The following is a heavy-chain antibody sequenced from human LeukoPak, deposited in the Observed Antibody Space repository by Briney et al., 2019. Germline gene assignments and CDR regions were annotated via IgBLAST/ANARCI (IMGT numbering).Heavy chain of an antibody. CDR2: IFPSGGEI. V-gene: IGHV3-23*01. CDR1: GFTFSTFA. D-gene: IGHD4-17*01. CDR3: AKDPSVYYGDYIIR. Sequence: GGSLRLSCAASGFTFSTFAMIWVRQPPGKGLEWVSSIFPSGGEIHYADSVKGRFTISRDNSKSTLYLQINSLRAEDTAVYYCAKDPSVYYGDYIIRWGQGTLVIVSS. J-gene: IGHJ4*02.